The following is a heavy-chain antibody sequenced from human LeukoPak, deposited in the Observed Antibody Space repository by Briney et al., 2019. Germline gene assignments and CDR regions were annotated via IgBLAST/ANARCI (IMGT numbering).Heavy chain of an antibody. V-gene: IGHV3-53*01. D-gene: IGHD2-15*01. CDR2: IYSGGST. CDR3: ARTPGYCSGGSCYSGYYYGMDV. CDR1: GFTFSSNY. J-gene: IGHJ6*04. Sequence: GGSLRLSCAASGFTFSSNYMSWVRKAPGKGLEWVSVIYSGGSTYYAHSVKGRFTISRDDSKNTVYLQMNSLRAEDTAVYYCARTPGYCSGGSCYSGYYYGMDVWGKGTTVTVSS.